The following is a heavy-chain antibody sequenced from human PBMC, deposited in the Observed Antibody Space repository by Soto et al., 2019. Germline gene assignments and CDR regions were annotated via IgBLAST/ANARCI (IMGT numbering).Heavy chain of an antibody. V-gene: IGHV3-23*01. J-gene: IGHJ4*02. CDR2: ISGSGGRT. Sequence: EVQLLESGGGLVQPGGSLRLSCAASGFTFSHYALGWVRQAPGKGLEWVSAISGSGGRTYYADSVKGRFTISRDNSKNTLDMEMRSLRAEDTAEYYCAKTTVGSAWPYYFDHWGQGTLVTVSS. CDR1: GFTFSHYA. D-gene: IGHD4-17*01. CDR3: AKTTVGSAWPYYFDH.